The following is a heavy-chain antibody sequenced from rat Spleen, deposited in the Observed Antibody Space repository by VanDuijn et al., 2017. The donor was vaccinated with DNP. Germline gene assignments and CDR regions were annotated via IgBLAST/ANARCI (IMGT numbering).Heavy chain of an antibody. CDR2: ISTSGCST. CDR3: ATLPFITLAAISTWEYFDY. Sequence: EVQLVESGGGLVQPGRSLKLSCAASGFTFSNYDMAWVRQAPTRGLEWVASISTSGCSTYYRDSVKGRFTVSRDNAKSTLYLQMDSLRSEDTATYYCATLPFITLAAISTWEYFDYWGQGVMVTVSS. CDR1: GFTFSNYD. D-gene: IGHD1-2*01. J-gene: IGHJ2*01. V-gene: IGHV5-25*01.